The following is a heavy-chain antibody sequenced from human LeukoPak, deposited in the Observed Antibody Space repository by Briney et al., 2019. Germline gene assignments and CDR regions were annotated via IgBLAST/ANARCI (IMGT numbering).Heavy chain of an antibody. CDR2: IYYSGST. CDR1: GGSISSSSYY. Sequence: SETLSLACTVSGGSISSSSYYWGWIRQPPGKGLEWIGSIYYSGSTYYNPSLKSRVTISVDTSKNQFSLKLTSVTAADTAVYYCARTTEGGYTYGYFYYYYMDVWGKGTTVTISS. V-gene: IGHV4-39*07. J-gene: IGHJ6*03. CDR3: ARTTEGGYTYGYFYYYYMDV. D-gene: IGHD5-18*01.